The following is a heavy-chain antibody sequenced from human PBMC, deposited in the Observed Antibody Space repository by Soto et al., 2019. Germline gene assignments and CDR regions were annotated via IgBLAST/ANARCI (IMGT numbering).Heavy chain of an antibody. CDR1: GFTFSSYA. CDR2: ISGSGGST. J-gene: IGHJ5*02. Sequence: GGSLRLSCAASGFTFSSYAMSWVRQAPGKGLEWVSAISGSGGSTYYADSVKGRFTISRDNSKNTLYLQMNSLRAEDTAVYYCANERPRNIAAAAGFDPWGQGTLVTVSS. V-gene: IGHV3-23*01. CDR3: ANERPRNIAAAAGFDP. D-gene: IGHD6-13*01.